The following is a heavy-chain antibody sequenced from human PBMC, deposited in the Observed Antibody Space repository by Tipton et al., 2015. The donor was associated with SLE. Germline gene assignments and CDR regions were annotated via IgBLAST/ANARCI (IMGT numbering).Heavy chain of an antibody. CDR1: GYTFTSYG. D-gene: IGHD7-27*01. Sequence: QSGAEVKKPGASVKVSCKASGYTFTSYGISWVRQAPGQGLEWMGRISAYNGNTNYAQKLQGRVTMTTDTSTSTAYMELSSLRSDDTAVYYCARDTPPNWGYWYFDLWGRGTLVTVSS. CDR2: ISAYNGNT. J-gene: IGHJ2*01. V-gene: IGHV1-18*01. CDR3: ARDTPPNWGYWYFDL.